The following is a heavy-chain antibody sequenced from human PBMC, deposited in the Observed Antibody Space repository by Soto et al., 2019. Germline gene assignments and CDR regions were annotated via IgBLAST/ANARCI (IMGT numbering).Heavy chain of an antibody. CDR3: ARANWERSGYHCDY. CDR1: GYTFATYY. J-gene: IGHJ4*02. D-gene: IGHD1-1*01. CDR2: INPSGAST. V-gene: IGHV1-46*01. Sequence: ASVKVSCKASGYTFATYYIHWVRPAPGQGLEWMAIINPSGASTTHAPKFQGRVTVIRDTSTSTVYMDLSSLPSEPTAVYNCARANWERSGYHCDYWGQGSLVTVAS.